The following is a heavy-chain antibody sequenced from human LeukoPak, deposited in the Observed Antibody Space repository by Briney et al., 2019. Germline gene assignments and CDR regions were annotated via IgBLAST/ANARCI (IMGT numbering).Heavy chain of an antibody. CDR2: ISSTSSYI. CDR3: ARGSRFGVVGRDAFDI. CDR1: GFTFSSYT. D-gene: IGHD3-3*01. Sequence: GGSLRLSCAASGFTFSSYTMNWVRQAPGKGLEWVSSISSTSSYIYYADSVKGRFTISRDNAKNSLYLQMNSLRAEDTAVYYCARGSRFGVVGRDAFDIWGQGTMVTVSS. V-gene: IGHV3-21*01. J-gene: IGHJ3*02.